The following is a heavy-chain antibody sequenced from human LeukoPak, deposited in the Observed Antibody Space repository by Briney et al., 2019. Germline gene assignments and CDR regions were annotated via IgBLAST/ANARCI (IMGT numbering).Heavy chain of an antibody. J-gene: IGHJ4*02. CDR2: IKEDGSEK. CDR1: GFIFGSYW. V-gene: IGHV3-7*01. Sequence: GGSLRLSCAASGFIFGSYWMSWVRQAPGKGLEWVANIKEDGSEKYYVDSVKGRFTISRDNAKKSVYLQMNSLRAEDTAVYYCAKGYYDTTGHSGHVDDWGQGILVTVSS. D-gene: IGHD3-22*01. CDR3: AKGYYDTTGHSGHVDD.